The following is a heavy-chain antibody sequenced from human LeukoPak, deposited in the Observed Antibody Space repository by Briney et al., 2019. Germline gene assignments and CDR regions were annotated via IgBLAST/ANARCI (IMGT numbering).Heavy chain of an antibody. D-gene: IGHD2-21*02. CDR3: ARENLAYCGGDCDAFDI. Sequence: ASVKVSCKASGHTFTSYVISWVRQAPGQGLEWMGWISAYNGNTNYAQKLQGRVTMTTDTSTSTAYMELRSLRSDDTAVYYCARENLAYCGGDCDAFDIWGQGTMVTVSS. J-gene: IGHJ3*02. V-gene: IGHV1-18*01. CDR2: ISAYNGNT. CDR1: GHTFTSYV.